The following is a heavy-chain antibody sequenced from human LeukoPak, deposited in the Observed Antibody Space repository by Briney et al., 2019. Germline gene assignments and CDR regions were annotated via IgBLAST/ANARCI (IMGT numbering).Heavy chain of an antibody. CDR2: ISGSGGST. CDR3: AKTSSVATRDNYFDY. J-gene: IGHJ4*02. V-gene: IGHV3-23*01. D-gene: IGHD5-12*01. Sequence: PGGSLRLSCAASGFTFSSYAMRWVRQAPGKGLEWVSAISGSGGSTYYADSVKGRFTISRDNSKNTLYLQMNSLRAEDTAVYYCAKTSSVATRDNYFDYWGQGTLVTVSS. CDR1: GFTFSSYA.